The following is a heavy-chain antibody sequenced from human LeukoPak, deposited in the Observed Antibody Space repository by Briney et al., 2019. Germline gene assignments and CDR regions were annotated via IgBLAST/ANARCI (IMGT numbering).Heavy chain of an antibody. D-gene: IGHD3-3*01. CDR2: ISGSGGST. V-gene: IGHV3-23*01. J-gene: IGHJ4*02. CDR3: AKDLPKYYDFWSGYSAFDY. Sequence: GGSLRLSCAASGFTFISYWMHWVRQAPGKGRVWFSPISGSGGSTYYSDSVKGRFTISRDNSKNTLYLKMNSLRAEDTAVYYCAKDLPKYYDFWSGYSAFDYWGQGTLVTVSS. CDR1: GFTFISYW.